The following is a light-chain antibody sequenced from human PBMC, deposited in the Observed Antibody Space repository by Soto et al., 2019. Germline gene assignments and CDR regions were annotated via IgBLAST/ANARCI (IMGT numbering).Light chain of an antibody. CDR3: HQYSSYWT. CDR1: QDINKN. J-gene: IGKJ1*01. Sequence: DIQMTQSPSSLSASVGDRVTITCQASQDINKNLIWYQQKPGKAPKLLIYDASDLETGVPSRFSGSGSGTEFTLTISSLQPDDFATYYCHQYSSYWTFGQGTKVDI. CDR2: DAS. V-gene: IGKV1-33*01.